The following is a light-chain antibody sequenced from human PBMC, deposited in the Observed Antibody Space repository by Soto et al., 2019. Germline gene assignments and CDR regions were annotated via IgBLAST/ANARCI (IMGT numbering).Light chain of an antibody. V-gene: IGKV4-1*01. CDR2: WAS. J-gene: IGKJ2*02. CDR3: QQYYTTPRT. Sequence: DIVMTQSPDSLAVSLGERATINCKSSRSVLYSSNNKNYLAWYQQKPGQAPKLLILWASTRESGVPDRFSGSGSGTDFTLTISSLQAEDVAVYYCQQYYTTPRTFGQGTKLEIK. CDR1: RSVLYSSNNKNY.